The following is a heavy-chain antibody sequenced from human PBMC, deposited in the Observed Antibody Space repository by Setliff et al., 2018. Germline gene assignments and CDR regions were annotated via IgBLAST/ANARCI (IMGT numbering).Heavy chain of an antibody. CDR1: GGSISSGGYY. CDR2: IYYSGST. D-gene: IGHD6-6*01. J-gene: IGHJ4*02. Sequence: SETLSLTCTVSGGSISSGGYYWSWIRQHPGKGLEWIGYIYYSGSTYYNPSLKSRVTISVDTSKNQFSLKLSSVTAADTAVYYCARDRRIAARLFDSWGQGTLVTAPQ. CDR3: ARDRRIAARLFDS. V-gene: IGHV4-31*03.